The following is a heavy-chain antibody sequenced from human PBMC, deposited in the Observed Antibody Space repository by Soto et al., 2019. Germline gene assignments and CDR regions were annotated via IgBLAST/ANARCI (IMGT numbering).Heavy chain of an antibody. D-gene: IGHD2-21*01. CDR3: AKSLLFVDHAYMDV. CDR1: GGSFISYS. Sequence: QVQLVQSGAELKKPGSSVKVSCEASGGSFISYSFTWVRQAPGQGLEWMGRIIPIQGKANYALKFQDRVTITAYRSTRTAYMELRSLRPEDTAVYYCAKSLLFVDHAYMDVWGKGTTVTVSS. V-gene: IGHV1-69*02. CDR2: IIPIQGKA. J-gene: IGHJ6*03.